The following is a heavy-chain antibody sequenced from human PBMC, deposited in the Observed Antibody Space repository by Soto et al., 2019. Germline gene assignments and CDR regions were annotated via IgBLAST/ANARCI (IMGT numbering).Heavy chain of an antibody. CDR3: ARGGDGYNRDDYYCMDV. CDR1: GFTGSSNY. CDR2: IYSGGST. V-gene: IGHV3-53*01. D-gene: IGHD5-12*01. J-gene: IGHJ6*02. Sequence: EVQLVESGGGLIQPGGSLRLSCAASGFTGSSNYMSWVRQAPGKGLLWVSDIYSGGSTYYADSVKGRFTISRDNSKNTLYLQMISLTAEDTAVYYCARGGDGYNRDDYYCMDVWGQGTTVTVSS.